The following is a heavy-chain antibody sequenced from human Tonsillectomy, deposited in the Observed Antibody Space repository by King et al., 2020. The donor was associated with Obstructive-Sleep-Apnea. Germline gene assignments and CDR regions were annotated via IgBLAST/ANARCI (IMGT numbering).Heavy chain of an antibody. J-gene: IGHJ3*02. CDR3: ARDPTHYDILTGYSPLGAFDI. CDR2: IYYSGST. CDR1: GGSISSGDYS. D-gene: IGHD3-9*01. Sequence: VKLQESGPGLVKPSQTLSLTCVVSGGSISSGDYSWSWIRQPPGKGLEWIGYIYYSGSTSYNPSLTSRITISVDTSKSQVSLKLSSVTAADTAVYYCARDPTHYDILTGYSPLGAFDIWGQGTMVTVSS. V-gene: IGHV4-30-4*07.